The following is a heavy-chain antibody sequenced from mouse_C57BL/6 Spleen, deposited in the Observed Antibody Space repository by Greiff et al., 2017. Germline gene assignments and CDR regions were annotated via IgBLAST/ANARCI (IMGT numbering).Heavy chain of an antibody. CDR2: IDPVDGDT. V-gene: IGHV14-2*01. Sequence: EVQLQQSGAELVKPGASVKLSCPASGFNIKDFYMHWVKPSSEQGLEWHGRIDPVDGDTNYAPKFQGKATITADTSSNTAYLQLSSLTAEDTAVYYCARSGWEGAYWGQGTLVTVSA. CDR1: GFNIKDFY. CDR3: ARSGWEGAY. J-gene: IGHJ3*01. D-gene: IGHD3-1*01.